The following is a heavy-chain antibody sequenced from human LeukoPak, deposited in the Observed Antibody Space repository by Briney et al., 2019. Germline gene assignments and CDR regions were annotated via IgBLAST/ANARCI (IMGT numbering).Heavy chain of an antibody. J-gene: IGHJ6*03. D-gene: IGHD4-23*01. CDR2: ISSSSSYI. V-gene: IGHV3-21*01. Sequence: GGSLRLSCAASGFTFSSYSKNWVRQAPGKGLEWVSSISSSSSYIYYADSVKGRFTISRDNAKNSLYLQMNSLRAEDTAVYYCARVMNSDYMDVWGKGTTVTVSS. CDR1: GFTFSSYS. CDR3: ARVMNSDYMDV.